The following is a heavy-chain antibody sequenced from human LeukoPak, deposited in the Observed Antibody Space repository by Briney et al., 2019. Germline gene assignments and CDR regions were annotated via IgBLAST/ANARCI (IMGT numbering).Heavy chain of an antibody. V-gene: IGHV3-74*01. D-gene: IGHD6-13*01. J-gene: IGHJ4*02. CDR3: ARSQSSSLIDY. CDR2: INSDGSST. Sequence: GGSLRLSCAASGFTFSSYWMHWVRQAPGKGLVWVSRINSDGSSTSYADSVKGRFTISRDNSKNTLYLQMNSLTVEDTAVYYCARSQSSSLIDYWGQGTLVTVSS. CDR1: GFTFSSYW.